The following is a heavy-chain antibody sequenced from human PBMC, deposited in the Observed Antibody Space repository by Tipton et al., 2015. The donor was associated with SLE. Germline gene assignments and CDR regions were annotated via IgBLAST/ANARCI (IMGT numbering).Heavy chain of an antibody. CDR2: INHSGST. V-gene: IGHV4-34*01. D-gene: IGHD6-19*01. CDR1: GGSFSNYY. Sequence: TLSLTCAVYGGSFSNYYLIWIRQPPGKGLEWIGDINHSGSTNYNSSLKSRVTISIDTSKNQFSLKLRSVTAADTAIYYCARGGYSSGWYGDYFVYCGQGTLVTVSS. J-gene: IGHJ4*02. CDR3: ARGGYSSGWYGDYFVY.